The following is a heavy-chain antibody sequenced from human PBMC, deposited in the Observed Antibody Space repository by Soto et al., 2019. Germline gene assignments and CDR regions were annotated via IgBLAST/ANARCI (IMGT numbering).Heavy chain of an antibody. CDR2: INAGNGNT. CDR3: ARELQGLYYFDY. J-gene: IGHJ4*02. Sequence: VVSVKVSCKASGYTFISYAIHWVRQAPGQRLEWMGWINAGNGNTKYSQKFQGRVTITRDTSASTAYMELTSLRSEDTAVYYCARELQGLYYFDYWGQGTLVTVSS. V-gene: IGHV1-3*01. D-gene: IGHD2-15*01. CDR1: GYTFISYA.